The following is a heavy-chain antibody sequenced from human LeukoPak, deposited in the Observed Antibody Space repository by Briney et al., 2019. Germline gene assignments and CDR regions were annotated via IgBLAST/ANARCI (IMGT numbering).Heavy chain of an antibody. V-gene: IGHV4-39*01. CDR3: SVGYSSGWYMDLYYFDY. CDR1: GGSISSSSYY. J-gene: IGHJ4*02. CDR2: IYYSGST. D-gene: IGHD6-19*01. Sequence: SETLSLTCTVSGGSISSSSYYWGGIRQPPGKGLEWIGSIYYSGSTYYNPSLKSRVTISVDTSKNQFSLKLSSVTAADTAVYYCSVGYSSGWYMDLYYFDYWGQGTLVTVSS.